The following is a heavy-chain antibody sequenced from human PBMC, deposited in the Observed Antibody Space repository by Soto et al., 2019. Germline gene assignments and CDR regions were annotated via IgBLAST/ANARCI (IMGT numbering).Heavy chain of an antibody. CDR2: IYDTGISGYTPST. CDR1: GGSITSSY. CDR3: ARGEDAFFYYGLDV. V-gene: IGHV4-59*01. J-gene: IGHJ6*02. Sequence: SETLSLTCTVSGGSITSSYWSWIRRPPGKGLEWIAYIYDTGISGYTPSTSHNPSLKSRVTMSVDTSKSQFSLKLTSVTAADTAVYYCARGEDAFFYYGLDVWGQGITVTVSS.